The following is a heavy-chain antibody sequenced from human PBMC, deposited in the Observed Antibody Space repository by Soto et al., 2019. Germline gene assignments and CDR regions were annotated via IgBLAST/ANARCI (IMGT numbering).Heavy chain of an antibody. V-gene: IGHV3-30*18. CDR3: AKVSDRHYAMDV. J-gene: IGHJ6*02. CDR1: GFTFNTYG. Sequence: LRLSCASSGFTFNTYGMHWARQAPGEGREWVAGIAYDGTNKYYRDSVKGRFTVSRDNSKNRRYLLMNNLRPEDTAVYYCAKVSDRHYAMDVWGQGTTVNVS. CDR2: IAYDGTNK.